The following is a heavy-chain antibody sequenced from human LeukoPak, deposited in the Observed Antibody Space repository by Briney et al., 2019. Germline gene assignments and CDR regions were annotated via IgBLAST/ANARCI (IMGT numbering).Heavy chain of an antibody. CDR3: ASCGGGDCYSGLFLDY. CDR2: IYSGGST. Sequence: GGSLRLSCAASGFTVSSNYMSWVRQAPGKGLEWVPVIYSGGSTYYADSVKGRFTISRDNSKNTLYLQMNSLRAEDTAVYYCASCGGGDCYSGLFLDYWGQGTLVTVSS. V-gene: IGHV3-53*01. J-gene: IGHJ4*02. CDR1: GFTVSSNY. D-gene: IGHD2-21*02.